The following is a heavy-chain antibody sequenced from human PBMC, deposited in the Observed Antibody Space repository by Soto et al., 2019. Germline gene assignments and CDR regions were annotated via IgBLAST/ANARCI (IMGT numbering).Heavy chain of an antibody. D-gene: IGHD3-3*01. J-gene: IGHJ6*02. CDR1: GGSISTSISY. CDR3: ESHAGVVGSSYYYYSMDI. V-gene: IGHV4-39*01. CDR2: TFYSGIT. Sequence: SETLSLTCTVSGGSISTSISYWVWIRQPPGKVLDWIGSTFYSGITSYNPSLKSRVTISVDTSKNQFSLKLSSVTAAYTAVYYCESHAGVVGSSYYYYSMDIWGQGTTGTVSS.